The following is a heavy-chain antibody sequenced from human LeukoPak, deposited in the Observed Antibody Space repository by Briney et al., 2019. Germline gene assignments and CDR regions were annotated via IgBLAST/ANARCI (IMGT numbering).Heavy chain of an antibody. V-gene: IGHV3-23*01. CDR2: ITANGGST. Sequence: GGSLRLSCAASGFGFSNYVMTWVRQAPGKGLQWVSAITANGGSTFYAVSVKGRFTISRDNSKNTVYLQMNSLRAEDTAIYYCEKVWGPYSSSFYVYYLDYWGQGSLVTVSS. D-gene: IGHD6-13*01. CDR3: EKVWGPYSSSFYVYYLDY. J-gene: IGHJ4*02. CDR1: GFGFSNYV.